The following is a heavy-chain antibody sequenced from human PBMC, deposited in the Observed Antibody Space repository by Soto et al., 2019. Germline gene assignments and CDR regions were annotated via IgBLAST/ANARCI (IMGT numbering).Heavy chain of an antibody. J-gene: IGHJ2*01. V-gene: IGHV3-23*01. CDR3: AKIRVGSGRGYFDL. CDR1: GFTFSTYP. D-gene: IGHD6-25*01. CDR2: IGTTGGDT. Sequence: EVQLLESGGGLIQPGGSLRLSCAASGFTFSTYPMSWVRQTPGKGLEWVSTIGTTGGDTYYPDALKGRSTISRDDSKNTLYLKMNSLIAEDSSVYYGAKIRVGSGRGYFDLWGRGTLVTVSS.